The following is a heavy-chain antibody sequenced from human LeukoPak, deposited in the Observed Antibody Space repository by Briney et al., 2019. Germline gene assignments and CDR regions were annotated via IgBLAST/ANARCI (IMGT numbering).Heavy chain of an antibody. CDR2: ISSSSKTI. CDR1: GFTFSDYY. Sequence: GGSLRLSCAASGFTFSDYYMSWIRQAPGKGLEWVSYISSSSKTIHCVDSVKGRFTISRDNAKNSLYLQMNSLRAEDTAVYYCARDSQYSTSPYDYWGQGTLVTVSS. J-gene: IGHJ4*02. D-gene: IGHD6-6*01. V-gene: IGHV3-11*01. CDR3: ARDSQYSTSPYDY.